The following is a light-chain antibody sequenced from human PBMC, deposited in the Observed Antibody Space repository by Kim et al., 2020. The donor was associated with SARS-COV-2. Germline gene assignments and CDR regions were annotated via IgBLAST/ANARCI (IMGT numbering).Light chain of an antibody. CDR2: QDS. CDR1: KLGEKD. V-gene: IGLV3-1*01. Sequence: VTPGQKDINTWSGDKLGEKDACWYQQKPGQSPVLVSYQDSKRPSGIPERFSGSNSGDTATLTISGTRAMDEADYYCQAWDSSPYVVFGGGTQLTVL. CDR3: QAWDSSPYVV. J-gene: IGLJ2*01.